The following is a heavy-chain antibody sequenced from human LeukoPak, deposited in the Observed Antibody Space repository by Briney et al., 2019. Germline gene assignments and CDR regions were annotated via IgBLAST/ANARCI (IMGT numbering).Heavy chain of an antibody. CDR2: IKQDGGEK. V-gene: IGHV3-7*04. J-gene: IGHJ4*02. CDR3: ARDKYFDSTTYYPRFDY. D-gene: IGHD3-22*01. CDR1: GFTFSSYW. Sequence: GGSLRLSCAASGFTFSSYWMSWVRQAPGKGLEWVANIKQDGGEKYYVDSVKGRFTISRDNAKTSLYLQMTCLRAEDTAVYYCARDKYFDSTTYYPRFDYWGQGILVTVSS.